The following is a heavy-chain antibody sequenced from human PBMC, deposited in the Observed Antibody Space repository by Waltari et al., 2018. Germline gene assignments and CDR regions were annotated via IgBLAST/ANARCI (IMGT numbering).Heavy chain of an antibody. Sequence: QVPLVESGGGVVKHGRTLSLSSAAPGFTFSRYAMHWVRQAPGKGLEWVAVLSYDGTNKFFADSVKGRFTISRDISKNTLYLQMNSLRTEDTAVYYCARDPGWGFYDSSGYYGSWGQGTLVTVSS. J-gene: IGHJ5*02. CDR1: GFTFSRYA. CDR2: LSYDGTNK. V-gene: IGHV3-30-3*01. D-gene: IGHD3-22*01. CDR3: ARDPGWGFYDSSGYYGS.